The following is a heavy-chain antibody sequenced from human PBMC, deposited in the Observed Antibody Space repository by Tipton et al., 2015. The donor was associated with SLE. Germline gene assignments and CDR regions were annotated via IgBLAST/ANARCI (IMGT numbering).Heavy chain of an antibody. CDR1: GASISSSPYF. J-gene: IGHJ3*02. CDR3: ARRRVVSGDAFDI. Sequence: TLSLTCTVSGASISSSPYFWGWVRQPPGMGLEWIATFYYSGSTNYNPSLKSRVTISLDTSKNQFSLKLSSVTAADTAVYYCARRRVVSGDAFDIWGQGTMVTVSS. D-gene: IGHD4-23*01. CDR2: FYYSGST. V-gene: IGHV4-39*07.